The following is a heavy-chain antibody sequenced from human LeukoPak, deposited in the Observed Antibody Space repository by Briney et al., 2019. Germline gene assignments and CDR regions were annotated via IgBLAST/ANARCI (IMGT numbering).Heavy chain of an antibody. D-gene: IGHD3-10*01. CDR1: GFTFSDYY. J-gene: IGHJ4*02. CDR2: ISSSGNTI. CDR3: AREGDLMVQGLGY. V-gene: IGHV3-11*01. Sequence: PGGSLRLSCAASGFTFSDYYMSWIRQAPGKGLEWVSYISSSGNTIYYADSVKDRFTVPRDNAKNSLSLQMNSLRAEDTAVYYCAREGDLMVQGLGYWVQGTRVTVSS.